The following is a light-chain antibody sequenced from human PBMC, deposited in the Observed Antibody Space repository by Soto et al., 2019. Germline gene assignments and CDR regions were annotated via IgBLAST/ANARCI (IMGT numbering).Light chain of an antibody. Sequence: SYELTQPPSVSVSPGQTASITCSGDTLGNKFACWCQQKPGQSPVVVIYQNSKRPSGIPERFSGSNSGNTATLTISGTQAMDEADYYCQAWDSSTVVFGGGTKLTVL. V-gene: IGLV3-1*01. CDR3: QAWDSSTVV. CDR2: QNS. J-gene: IGLJ2*01. CDR1: TLGNKF.